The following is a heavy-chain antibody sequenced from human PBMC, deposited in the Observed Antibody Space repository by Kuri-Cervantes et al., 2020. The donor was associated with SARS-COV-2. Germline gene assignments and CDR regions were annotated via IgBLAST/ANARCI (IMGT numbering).Heavy chain of an antibody. D-gene: IGHD3-16*02. CDR3: ACLLSNRGEYYFDY. J-gene: IGHJ4*02. V-gene: IGHV1-18*01. CDR2: ISAYNGNT. CDR1: GGTFSSYG. Sequence: ASVKVSCKASGGTFSSYGISWVRQAPGQGLEWMGWISAYNGNTNYAQKLQGRVTMTTDTSTSTAYMELRSLRSDDTAVYYCACLLSNRGEYYFDYWGQGTLVTVSS.